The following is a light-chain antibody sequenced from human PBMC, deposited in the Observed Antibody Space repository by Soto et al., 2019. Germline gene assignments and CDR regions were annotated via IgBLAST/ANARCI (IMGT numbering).Light chain of an antibody. J-gene: IGLJ1*01. CDR2: EVT. Sequence: QSALAQPASVSGSPGQSITISCTGTSSDVGTYNYVSWYQQHPGKAPKLMIYEVTNRPSGVSNRFSGSKSGNTASLTISGLQAEDEADYYCSSYTTSSLSGFYVFGTETKVTV. V-gene: IGLV2-14*01. CDR3: SSYTTSSLSGFYV. CDR1: SSDVGTYNY.